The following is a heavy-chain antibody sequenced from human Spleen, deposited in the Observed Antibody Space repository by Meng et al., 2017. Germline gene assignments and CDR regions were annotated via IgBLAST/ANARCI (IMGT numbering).Heavy chain of an antibody. CDR3: AREDTGGLERPHDAFDI. D-gene: IGHD1-1*01. CDR1: GGSISSYY. CDR2: IYYSGST. Sequence: SETLSLTCTVSGGSISSYYWSWIRQPPGKGLEWIGYIYYSGSTNYNPSLKSRVTISVDTSKNQFSLKLSSVTAADTAVYYCAREDTGGLERPHDAFDIWGQGTMVTVSS. J-gene: IGHJ3*02. V-gene: IGHV4-59*01.